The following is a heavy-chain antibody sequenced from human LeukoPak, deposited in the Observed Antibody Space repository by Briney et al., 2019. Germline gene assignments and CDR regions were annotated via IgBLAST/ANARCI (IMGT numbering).Heavy chain of an antibody. V-gene: IGHV4-34*01. Sequence: PSETLSLTCAVYGGSFSGYYWSWIRQPPGKGLEWIGEINHSGSTNYNPSLKSRVTISVDTSKNQFSLKLSSVTAADTAVYYCRRTGSDFDYWGQGTLVTVSS. CDR1: GGSFSGYY. CDR3: RRTGSDFDY. CDR2: INHSGST. D-gene: IGHD1-1*01. J-gene: IGHJ4*02.